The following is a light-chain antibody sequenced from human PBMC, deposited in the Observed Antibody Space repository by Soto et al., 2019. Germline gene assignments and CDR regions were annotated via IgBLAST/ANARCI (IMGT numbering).Light chain of an antibody. Sequence: EMQMTQSVSVRSGYVGARGSMPCLASQSISSCLAWYQHKPGKAPTLLIYDASNLDSGVPSRFSGSGSGTEVSLTISSLQPEDFAAYYCLQHYSYPRTFGQGTKVDIK. CDR3: LQHYSYPRT. CDR1: QSISSC. J-gene: IGKJ1*01. CDR2: DAS. V-gene: IGKV1-5*01.